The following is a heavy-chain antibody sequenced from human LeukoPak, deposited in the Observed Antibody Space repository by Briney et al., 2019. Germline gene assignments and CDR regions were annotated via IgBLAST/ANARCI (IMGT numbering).Heavy chain of an antibody. CDR2: ISSSSSYI. CDR1: GFTFSNYD. D-gene: IGHD2-15*01. CDR3: ARRPVHCSGGSCYSYDDY. Sequence: GGSLRLSCAASGFTFSNYDMHWVRQAPGKGLEWVSAISSSSSYIYYADSIKGRFTISRDNAENSLYLQMNSLRAEDTAVYYCARRPVHCSGGSCYSYDDYWGQGTLVTVSS. V-gene: IGHV3-21*04. J-gene: IGHJ4*02.